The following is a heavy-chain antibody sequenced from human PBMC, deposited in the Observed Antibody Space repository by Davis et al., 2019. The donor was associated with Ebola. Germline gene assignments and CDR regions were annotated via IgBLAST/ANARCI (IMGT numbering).Heavy chain of an antibody. CDR1: GYTFTGYY. V-gene: IGHV1-3*01. CDR2: INPGIGHT. CDR3: ASFIDAFDI. J-gene: IGHJ3*02. Sequence: AASVKVSCKASGYTFTGYYMHWVRQAPGQRLEWMGWINPGIGHTKYSEKFQGRVTMTSDTSANTAYMEMNSLRSEDTAVYYCASFIDAFDIWGQGTMVTVSS.